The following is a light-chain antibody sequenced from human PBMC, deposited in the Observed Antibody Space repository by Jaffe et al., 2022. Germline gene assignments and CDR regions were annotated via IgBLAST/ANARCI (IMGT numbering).Light chain of an antibody. Sequence: DIQMTQSPSFVSASVGDRVTITCRASQGISTWLAWYQQKPGKAPKLLIYAAASLQSGVPSRFSGSGSGTDFTLSISSLQPEDFAIYFCQQADRFPPTFGQGTRLEIK. CDR2: AAA. CDR3: QQADRFPPT. V-gene: IGKV1-12*01. J-gene: IGKJ5*01. CDR1: QGISTW.